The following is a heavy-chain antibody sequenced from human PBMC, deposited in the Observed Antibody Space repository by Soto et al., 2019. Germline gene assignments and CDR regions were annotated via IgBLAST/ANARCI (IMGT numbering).Heavy chain of an antibody. CDR2: IYYNGDT. CDR1: GGSISSGGYY. V-gene: IGHV4-31*03. CDR3: ARRLDPDV. D-gene: IGHD3-9*01. Sequence: KPSETLSLTCTVSGGSISSGGYYWSWIRQHPGKGLEWIGYIYYNGDTHYNPSLKSRLSMSVDTSKNQFSLSLTSVTAADTAVYYCARRLDPDVWGQGTTVTVSS. J-gene: IGHJ6*02.